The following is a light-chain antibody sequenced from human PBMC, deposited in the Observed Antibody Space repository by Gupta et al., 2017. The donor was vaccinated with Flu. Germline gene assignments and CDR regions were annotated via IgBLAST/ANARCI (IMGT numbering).Light chain of an antibody. J-gene: IGKJ1*01. CDR1: QSVSSSY. CDR3: QQYGSSPWT. V-gene: IGKV3-20*01. Sequence: EIVLTQSPGTLSLPPGERATLSCRASQSVSSSYLAWYQQKPGQAPRLLIYGASRRATGIPDRFSGSGSGTDFTLTISRLEPEDFAVYYCQQYGSSPWTFGQGTKVEIK. CDR2: GAS.